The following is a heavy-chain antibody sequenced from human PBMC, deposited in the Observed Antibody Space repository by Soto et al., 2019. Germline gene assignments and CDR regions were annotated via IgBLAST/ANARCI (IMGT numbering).Heavy chain of an antibody. D-gene: IGHD3-22*01. CDR2: ISSDGKSE. J-gene: IGHJ4*02. V-gene: IGHV3-30*18. Sequence: GGSLRLSCAASGFTFSTYGMHWVRQPPGKGLEWVAVISSDGKSEHYADPVKGRFSISRDNSKNTLSLQMNSLRVEDTAVYYCAKTITTYSGDSRGRGALVDYWGQGTLVTVSS. CDR1: GFTFSTYG. CDR3: AKTITTYSGDSRGRGALVDY.